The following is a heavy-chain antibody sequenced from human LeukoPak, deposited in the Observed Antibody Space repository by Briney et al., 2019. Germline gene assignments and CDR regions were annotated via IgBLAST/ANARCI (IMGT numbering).Heavy chain of an antibody. CDR1: GLTLSSYW. J-gene: IGHJ4*02. Sequence: GGSLRLSCAASGLTLSSYWMSWVLQAPGKGLEWVANIKQDGSEKYYVDSVEGRFTISRDNAKNSLYLQMNSLRAEDTAVYYCAREGYGPLDFWGQGTLVTVSS. CDR2: IKQDGSEK. D-gene: IGHD4-17*01. CDR3: AREGYGPLDF. V-gene: IGHV3-7*01.